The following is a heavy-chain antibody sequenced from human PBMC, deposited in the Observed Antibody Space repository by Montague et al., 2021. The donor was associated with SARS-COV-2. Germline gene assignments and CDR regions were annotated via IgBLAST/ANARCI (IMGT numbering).Heavy chain of an antibody. CDR2: VDRSGTA. Sequence: SETLSLTCDFSDGSVSAYFWSWVRQLPGEGLEWIGQVDRSGTAHYSPSLQSRLTLSVDTSNNQLSLNLTSVTATDTATYYCARGRDSGTYFGTKYYFQYGLDVWGQGTTVTVSS. D-gene: IGHD3-10*01. J-gene: IGHJ6*02. CDR3: ARGRDSGTYFGTKYYFQYGLDV. CDR1: DGSVSAYF. V-gene: IGHV4-34*01.